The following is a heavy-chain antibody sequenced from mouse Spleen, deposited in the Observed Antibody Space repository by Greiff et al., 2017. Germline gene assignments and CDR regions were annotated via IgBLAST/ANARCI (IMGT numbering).Heavy chain of an antibody. CDR3: ARGRDYYGSDWYFDV. J-gene: IGHJ1*01. CDR2: INYDGSST. Sequence: EVMLVESEGGLVQPGSSMKLSCTASGFTFSDYYMAWVRQVPEKGLEWVANINYDGSSTYYLDSLKSRFIISRDNAKNILYLQMSSLKSEDTATYYCARGRDYYGSDWYFDVWGAGTTVTVSS. CDR1: GFTFSDYY. V-gene: IGHV5-16*01. D-gene: IGHD1-1*01.